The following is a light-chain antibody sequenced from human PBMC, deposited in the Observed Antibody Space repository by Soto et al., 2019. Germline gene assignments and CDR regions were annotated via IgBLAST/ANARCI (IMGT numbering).Light chain of an antibody. J-gene: IGKJ1*01. CDR2: DAS. CDR1: QGISRT. Sequence: AIQLTQSPSSLPASVGDRVTITCRTSQGISRTLAWYQQKPGKAPKLLIYDASSLESGVPSRFSGSGSWTDFTLTISSLQPEDFATYYGQQFNTYPRTFGQGTNVEIK. CDR3: QQFNTYPRT. V-gene: IGKV1-13*02.